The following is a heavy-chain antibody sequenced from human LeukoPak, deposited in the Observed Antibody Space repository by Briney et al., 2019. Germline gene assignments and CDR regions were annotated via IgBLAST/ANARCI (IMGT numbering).Heavy chain of an antibody. V-gene: IGHV1-2*02. CDR3: ARDKNWNFDY. D-gene: IGHD1-1*01. J-gene: IGHJ4*02. Sequence: ASVKVSCKASGCTFTGYYIHWVRQAPGQGLEWMGWINPDSGGTKYAQKFQGRVTMTRDTSISTAYMELSSLRSDDTAVYYCARDKNWNFDYWGQGTLVTVSS. CDR2: INPDSGGT. CDR1: GCTFTGYY.